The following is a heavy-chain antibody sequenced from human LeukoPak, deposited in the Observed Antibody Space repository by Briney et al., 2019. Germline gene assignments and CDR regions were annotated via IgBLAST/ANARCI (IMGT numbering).Heavy chain of an antibody. CDR1: GFTFSSYA. D-gene: IGHD6-19*01. Sequence: PGRSLRLSCAASGFTFSSYAMHWVRQAPGKGLEWVAVISYDGSNKYYADSVKGRFTISRDNSKNTLYLQMNSLRAEDTAVYYCARGLAVADYYFGYWGQGTLVTVSS. CDR2: ISYDGSNK. V-gene: IGHV3-30-3*01. J-gene: IGHJ4*02. CDR3: ARGLAVADYYFGY.